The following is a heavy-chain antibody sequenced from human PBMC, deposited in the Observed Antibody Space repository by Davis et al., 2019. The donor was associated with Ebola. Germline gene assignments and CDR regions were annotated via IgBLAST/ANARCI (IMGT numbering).Heavy chain of an antibody. V-gene: IGHV4-34*01. Sequence: PSETLSLTCAVYGGSFSGYYWSWIRQPPGKGLEWIGEINHSGSTNYNPSLKSRVTISVDTSKNQFSLKLSSVTAADTAVYYCARGTVWYDILTGFDYWGQGTLVTVSS. J-gene: IGHJ4*02. CDR3: ARGTVWYDILTGFDY. CDR1: GGSFSGYY. D-gene: IGHD3-9*01. CDR2: INHSGST.